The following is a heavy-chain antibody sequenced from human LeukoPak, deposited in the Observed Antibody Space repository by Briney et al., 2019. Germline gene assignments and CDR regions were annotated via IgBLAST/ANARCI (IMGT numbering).Heavy chain of an antibody. J-gene: IGHJ4*02. CDR2: AYQRSKWYN. Sequence: SQTLSLTCAISGDSVSINSAAWNWVRQSPSRGLEWLGRAYQRSKWYNDYAVSVKSRITINPDISKNQFSLQLNSVTPEDTAVYYCARSPSPYSSGWYFDYWGQGTLVTVSS. CDR3: ARSPSPYSSGWYFDY. CDR1: GDSVSINSAA. D-gene: IGHD6-19*01. V-gene: IGHV6-1*01.